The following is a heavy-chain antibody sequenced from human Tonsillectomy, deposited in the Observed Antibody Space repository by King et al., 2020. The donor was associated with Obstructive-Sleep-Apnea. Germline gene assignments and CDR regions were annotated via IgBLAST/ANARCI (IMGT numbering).Heavy chain of an antibody. V-gene: IGHV4-31*03. CDR3: AGDRGVLTMVRGARLYGMDV. CDR1: GGSIGSGGYY. J-gene: IGHJ6*02. Sequence: QLQESGPGLVKPSQTLSLTCTVSGGSIGSGGYYWSWIRQHPGKGLEWIGYIYYSGNTYYNPSLKSRITISVDTSKNQFSLKLSSVTAADTAVYYCAGDRGVLTMVRGARLYGMDVWGQGSTVTVSS. CDR2: IYYSGNT. D-gene: IGHD3-10*01.